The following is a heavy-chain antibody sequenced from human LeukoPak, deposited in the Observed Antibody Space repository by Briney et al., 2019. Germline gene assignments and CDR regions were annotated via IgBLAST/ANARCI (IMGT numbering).Heavy chain of an antibody. J-gene: IGHJ6*03. D-gene: IGHD5-18*01. Sequence: GGSLRLSCAASGFTFSSYGMHWVRQAPGKGLEWVAFIRYDGSNKYYADSVKGRFTISRDNSKNTLYLQMNSLRAEDTAVYYCAKSNTAMVSGYYYYYMDVWGKGTTVTVSS. V-gene: IGHV3-30*02. CDR3: AKSNTAMVSGYYYYYMDV. CDR1: GFTFSSYG. CDR2: IRYDGSNK.